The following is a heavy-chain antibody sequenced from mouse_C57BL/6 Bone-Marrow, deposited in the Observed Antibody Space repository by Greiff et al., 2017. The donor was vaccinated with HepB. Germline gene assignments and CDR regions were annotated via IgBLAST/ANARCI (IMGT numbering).Heavy chain of an antibody. CDR2: IYPRSGNT. V-gene: IGHV1-81*01. J-gene: IGHJ4*01. CDR3: APLLWYPMDY. Sequence: QVQLQQSGAELARPGASVKLSCKASSYTFTSYGISWVKQRTGQGLEWIGEIYPRSGNTYYNEKFKGKATLTADKSSSTAYMELRSLTSEDSAVYFCAPLLWYPMDYWGQGTSVTVSS. D-gene: IGHD2-1*01. CDR1: SYTFTSYG.